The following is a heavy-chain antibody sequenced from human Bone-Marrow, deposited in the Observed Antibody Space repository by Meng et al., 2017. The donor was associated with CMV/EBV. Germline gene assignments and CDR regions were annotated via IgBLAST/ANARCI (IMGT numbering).Heavy chain of an antibody. D-gene: IGHD6-13*01. CDR1: GGSISSYY. V-gene: IGHV4-59*01. J-gene: IGHJ5*02. CDR3: AREIAAGANWFDP. Sequence: GSLRLSCTVSGGSISSYYWSWIRQPPGKGLEWIGYIYYSGSTNYNPSLKSRVTISVDTSKNQFSLKLSSVPAADTAVYYCAREIAAGANWFDPWGQGTLDPVPS. CDR2: IYYSGST.